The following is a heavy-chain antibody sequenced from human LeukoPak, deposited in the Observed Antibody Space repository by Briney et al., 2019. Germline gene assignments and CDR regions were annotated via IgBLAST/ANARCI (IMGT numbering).Heavy chain of an antibody. D-gene: IGHD1-26*01. CDR1: GFTFSRYG. CDR3: AKDGVGATSLDC. Sequence: SGGSLRLSCAASGFTFSRYGMHWVRQAPGKGLEWVAVIWHDGSYEYYADSVKGRFTISRDSSKSTLYLQMNSLRAEDTAVYYCAKDGVGATSLDCWGQGTQVTVSS. CDR2: IWHDGSYE. V-gene: IGHV3-33*06. J-gene: IGHJ4*02.